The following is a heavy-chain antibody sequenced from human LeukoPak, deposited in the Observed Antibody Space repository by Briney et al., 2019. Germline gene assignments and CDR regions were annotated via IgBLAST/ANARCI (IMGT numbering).Heavy chain of an antibody. V-gene: IGHV1-2*02. Sequence: ASVKVSCKASGYTFTGYYMHWVRQGPGQGLEWMGWINPNSGGTNYAQKFQGRVTMTRDTSISTAYMELSRLRSDDTAVYYCARDKSRYCSGGSCYYYYMDVWGKGTTVTVSS. CDR3: ARDKSRYCSGGSCYYYYMDV. D-gene: IGHD2-15*01. CDR1: GYTFTGYY. J-gene: IGHJ6*03. CDR2: INPNSGGT.